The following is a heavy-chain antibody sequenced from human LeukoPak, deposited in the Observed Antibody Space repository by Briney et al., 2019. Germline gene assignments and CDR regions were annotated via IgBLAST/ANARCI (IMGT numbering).Heavy chain of an antibody. CDR3: ARDIRYFDWPTLDTARQYGMDV. J-gene: IGHJ6*02. Sequence: GSSVKVSCKASGGTFSSYAISWVRQAPGQGLEWMGGIIPIFGTANYAQKFQGRVTITADESTSTAYMELSSLRSEDTAVYYCARDIRYFDWPTLDTARQYGMDVWGQGTTVTVSS. CDR1: GGTFSSYA. CDR2: IIPIFGTA. V-gene: IGHV1-69*01. D-gene: IGHD3-9*01.